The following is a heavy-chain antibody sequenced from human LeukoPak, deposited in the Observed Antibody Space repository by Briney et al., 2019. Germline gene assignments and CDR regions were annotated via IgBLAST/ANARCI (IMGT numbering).Heavy chain of an antibody. V-gene: IGHV3-30*02. J-gene: IGHJ4*02. CDR3: AKDRSNYGSGSSIDY. CDR2: IRYDGSNK. CDR1: GFTFSSYG. D-gene: IGHD3-10*01. Sequence: GGSLRLSCAASGFTFSSYGMHWVRQAPGKGLEWVAFIRYDGSNKYYADSVKGRFTISRDNSKNTLYLQMNSLRAEDTAVYHCAKDRSNYGSGSSIDYWGQGTLVTVSS.